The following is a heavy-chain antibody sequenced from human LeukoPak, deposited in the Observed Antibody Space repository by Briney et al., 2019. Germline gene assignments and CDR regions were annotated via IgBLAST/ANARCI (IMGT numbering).Heavy chain of an antibody. D-gene: IGHD3-16*01. Sequence: ASVKVSCKASGYIFTGYYMHWVRQAPGQGLEWMGWINPNSGDTNYAQKFQGRVTMTRDTSISTAYMELSRLRSDDTAVYYCAXXRYRLAETYIDYWGQGTLVTVSS. CDR1: GYIFTGYY. J-gene: IGHJ4*02. CDR2: INPNSGDT. CDR3: AXXRYRLAETYIDY. V-gene: IGHV1-2*02.